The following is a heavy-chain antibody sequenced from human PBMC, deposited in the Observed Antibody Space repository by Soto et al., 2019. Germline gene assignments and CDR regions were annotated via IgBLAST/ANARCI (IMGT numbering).Heavy chain of an antibody. Sequence: PGGSLRLSCAASGFTFSSYAMSWVRQAPGKGLEWVSAISGSSGSTYYADSVKGRFTISRDNSKNTLYLQMNSLRAEDTAVYYCAKDKGYCSSTSCYPEYMDVWGKGTTVTVSS. CDR2: ISGSSGST. CDR1: GFTFSSYA. CDR3: AKDKGYCSSTSCYPEYMDV. V-gene: IGHV3-23*01. D-gene: IGHD2-2*01. J-gene: IGHJ6*03.